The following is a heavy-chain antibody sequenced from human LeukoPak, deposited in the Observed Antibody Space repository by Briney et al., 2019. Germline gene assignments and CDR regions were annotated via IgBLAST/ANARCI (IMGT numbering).Heavy chain of an antibody. V-gene: IGHV3-23*01. CDR1: GFTFSSYA. CDR3: AKDDEGIDY. J-gene: IGHJ4*02. Sequence: GGSLRLSCAASGFTFSSYAMSWVRQAPGKGLEWVSSISYSGGSANYADSVKGRFTISRDNSNNTLFLQMNSLRAEDTAVYYCAKDDEGIDYWGQGTLVTVSS. CDR2: ISYSGGSA.